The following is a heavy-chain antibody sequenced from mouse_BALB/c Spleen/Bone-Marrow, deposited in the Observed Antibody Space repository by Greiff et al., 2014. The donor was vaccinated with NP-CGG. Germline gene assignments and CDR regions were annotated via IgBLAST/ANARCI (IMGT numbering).Heavy chain of an antibody. V-gene: IGHV5-9-4*01. J-gene: IGHJ4*01. D-gene: IGHD3-1*01. Sequence: EVKLVESGGGLVKPGGSLKLSCAASGFTFSYYAMSWVRQSPEKRLEWVAEISSGGSYTYYPDTVTGRFTISRDNAKNTLYLEMSSLRSEDTAMYYCARDRGDYWDQGTSVTVSS. CDR2: ISSGGSYT. CDR3: ARDRGDY. CDR1: GFTFSYYA.